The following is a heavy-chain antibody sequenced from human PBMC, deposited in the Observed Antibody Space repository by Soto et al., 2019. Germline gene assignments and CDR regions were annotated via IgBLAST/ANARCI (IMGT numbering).Heavy chain of an antibody. V-gene: IGHV1-2*04. J-gene: IGHJ4*02. D-gene: IGHD5-12*01. CDR2: INPNSGGT. CDR3: ARGPPGYSGYDYGANYYFDY. CDR1: GYTFTGYY. Sequence: ASVKVSCKASGYTFTGYYMHWVRQAPGQGLEWMGWINPNSGGTNYAQKFQGWVTMTRDTSISTAYMELSRLRSDDTAVYYCARGPPGYSGYDYGANYYFDYWGQGTLVTVSS.